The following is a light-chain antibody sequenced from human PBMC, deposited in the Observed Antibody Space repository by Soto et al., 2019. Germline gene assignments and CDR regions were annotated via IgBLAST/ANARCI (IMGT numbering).Light chain of an antibody. CDR1: QSVSSNY. J-gene: IGKJ1*01. CDR3: QQYGSSRWT. Sequence: NVLTQSPGTLSLSPWERATLSCRASQSVSSNYLAWYQQKPGQAPRLLVYGASSRATGIPDRFSGSGSGTDFTLTISRLEPEDFAVYYCQQYGSSRWTFGQGTKVDIK. V-gene: IGKV3-20*01. CDR2: GAS.